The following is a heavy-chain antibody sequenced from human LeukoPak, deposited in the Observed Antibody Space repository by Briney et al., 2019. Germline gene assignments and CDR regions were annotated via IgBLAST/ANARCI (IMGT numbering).Heavy chain of an antibody. D-gene: IGHD2/OR15-2a*01. Sequence: GSVKVSCKASGYTFTSYGISWVRQAPGQGLEWMGWISAYNGNTNYAQKLQGRVTMTTDTSTSTAYMELRSLRSDDTAVYYCARDGGIFHPNWFDPWGQGTLVTVSS. V-gene: IGHV1-18*01. J-gene: IGHJ5*02. CDR3: ARDGGIFHPNWFDP. CDR1: GYTFTSYG. CDR2: ISAYNGNT.